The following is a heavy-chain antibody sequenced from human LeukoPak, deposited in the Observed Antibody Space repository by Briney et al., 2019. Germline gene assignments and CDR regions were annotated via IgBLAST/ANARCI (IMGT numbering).Heavy chain of an antibody. CDR1: GFTFSSYG. D-gene: IGHD2-2*01. V-gene: IGHV3-33*01. Sequence: GGSLRLSCAASGFTFSSYGMHWVRQAPGKGLEWVAVIWYDGSNKYYADSVKGRFTISRDNSKNTLYLQMNSLRAEDTAVYYCAREEPPAVRAGYYYYGMDVWGQGTTVTVSS. J-gene: IGHJ6*02. CDR3: AREEPPAVRAGYYYYGMDV. CDR2: IWYDGSNK.